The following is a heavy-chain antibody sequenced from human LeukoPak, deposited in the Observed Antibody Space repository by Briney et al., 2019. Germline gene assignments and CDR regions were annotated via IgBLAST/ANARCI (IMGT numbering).Heavy chain of an antibody. V-gene: IGHV3-30*18. D-gene: IGHD3-16*01. CDR3: AKNIGGLDY. Sequence: GGSLRLSCAASGFTFSSYGIHWVRQAPGKGLEWVAVISYDGSNKYYADSVKGRFTISRDNSKNTLYLQMNSLRADDTAVYYCAKNIGGLDYWGQGTLVTVSS. CDR1: GFTFSSYG. J-gene: IGHJ4*02. CDR2: ISYDGSNK.